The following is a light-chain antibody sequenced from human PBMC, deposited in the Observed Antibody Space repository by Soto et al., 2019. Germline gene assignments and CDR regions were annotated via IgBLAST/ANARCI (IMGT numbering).Light chain of an antibody. CDR1: ESVSSRY. J-gene: IGKJ1*01. Sequence: EIVLTQSPGTLSLSPGERATLSCRATESVSSRYLAWYQQKPGQAPRLLIYGASSRATGIPDRFSGSGSGTDFTLTISRLEPEVFAVYYCQQYGSSPPWTFGQGTEVEIK. CDR3: QQYGSSPPWT. V-gene: IGKV3-20*01. CDR2: GAS.